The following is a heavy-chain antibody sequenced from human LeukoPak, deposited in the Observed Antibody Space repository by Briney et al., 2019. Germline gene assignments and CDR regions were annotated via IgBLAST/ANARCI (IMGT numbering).Heavy chain of an antibody. CDR2: INHSGST. CDR1: GGSFSGYY. CDR3: ARGLGSSGLNWFDP. J-gene: IGHJ5*02. V-gene: IGHV4-34*01. Sequence: SETLSLTCAVYGGSFSGYYWSWVRQPPGKGLEWIGEINHSGSTNYNPSLKSRVTISVDTSKNQFPLQLSSVTAADTAVYYCARGLGSSGLNWFDPWGQGTLVSVSS. D-gene: IGHD2-15*01.